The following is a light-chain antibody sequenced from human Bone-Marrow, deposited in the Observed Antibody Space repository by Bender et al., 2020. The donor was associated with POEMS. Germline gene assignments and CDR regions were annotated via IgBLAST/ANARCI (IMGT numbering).Light chain of an antibody. Sequence: SYELTQPSSVSVSPGQTARITCSGDVLAKRYARWFQHKPGQAPVVLIYKDSERPSGIPERFSGASSGTTVTLTISGAQVEDEADYYCYSPADNNLRVFGGGTKLTVL. J-gene: IGLJ3*02. CDR3: YSPADNNLRV. CDR2: KDS. V-gene: IGLV3-27*01. CDR1: VLAKRY.